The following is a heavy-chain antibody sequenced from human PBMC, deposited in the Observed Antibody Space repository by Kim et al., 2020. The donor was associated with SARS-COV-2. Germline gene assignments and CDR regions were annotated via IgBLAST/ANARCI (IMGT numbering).Heavy chain of an antibody. Sequence: SETLSLTCTVSGGSISSSSYYWGWIRQPPGKGLEWIGSIYYSGSTYYNPSLKSRVTISVDTSKNQFSLKLSSVTAADTAVYYCACPITMVRGPKLQEEYWFDPWGQGTLVTVSS. CDR3: ACPITMVRGPKLQEEYWFDP. CDR2: IYYSGST. D-gene: IGHD3-10*01. CDR1: GGSISSSSYY. V-gene: IGHV4-39*01. J-gene: IGHJ5*02.